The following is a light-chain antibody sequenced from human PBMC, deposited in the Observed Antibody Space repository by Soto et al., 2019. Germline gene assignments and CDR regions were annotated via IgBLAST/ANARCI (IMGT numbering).Light chain of an antibody. J-gene: IGLJ1*01. V-gene: IGLV2-14*01. CDR2: EVS. CDR1: SSDVGGYNY. Sequence: QSVLTQPDSVSGSPGQSITISCTGTSSDVGGYNYVSWYQQHPGKAPKLMIYEVSNRPSGVSNRFSGSKSGNTASLTISGLQAEDEADYYCSSYTSSSTVFGTGTKLTVL. CDR3: SSYTSSSTV.